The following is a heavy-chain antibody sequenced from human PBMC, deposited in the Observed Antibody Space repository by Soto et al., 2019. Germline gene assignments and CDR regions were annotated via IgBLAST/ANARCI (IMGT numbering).Heavy chain of an antibody. CDR2: IKSEGSGGTT. CDR1: GFTFSLAS. V-gene: IGHV3-15*07. Sequence: EEQLVESGGGLVKPGGSLRLSCAGSGFTFSLASMNWVRQAPGKGLEWVGSIKSEGSGGTTDYAATVKCTFTMSRHDSQSTLYLQTNDPKTEDTTTYYCTNAWTYYADNGVWGQGKMVTVSS. D-gene: IGHD3-22*01. J-gene: IGHJ3*01. CDR3: TNAWTYYADNGV.